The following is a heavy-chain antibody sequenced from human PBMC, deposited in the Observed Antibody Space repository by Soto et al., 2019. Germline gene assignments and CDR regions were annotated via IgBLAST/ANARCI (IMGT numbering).Heavy chain of an antibody. CDR1: GGYFSGYY. CDR2: INHSGST. D-gene: IGHD2-15*01. V-gene: IGHV4-34*01. CDR3: ARRYCSGGSCYWGYYYYYMDV. Sequence: SETLSLTCAVDGGYFSGYYWSWIRQPPGKGLEWIGEINHSGSTNYNPSLKSRVTISVDTSKNQFSLKLSSVTAADTAVYYCARRYCSGGSCYWGYYYYYMDVWGKGTTVTVSS. J-gene: IGHJ6*03.